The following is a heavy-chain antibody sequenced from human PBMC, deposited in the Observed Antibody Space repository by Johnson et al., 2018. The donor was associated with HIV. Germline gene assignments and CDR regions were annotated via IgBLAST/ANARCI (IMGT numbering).Heavy chain of an antibody. V-gene: IGHV3-9*01. CDR2: ISWTSGSI. CDR3: ATAVSGSYDDAFDI. Sequence: VQLVESGGGLVQPGGSLRLSCAASGFTFDDYAMHCVRQAPGKGLDWVPGISWTSGSIGYADYVKGRFTISRYNAKNSLYLHMNSLRAEDTALYYCATAVSGSYDDAFDIWGQGTMVTVSS. CDR1: GFTFDDYA. J-gene: IGHJ3*02. D-gene: IGHD1-26*01.